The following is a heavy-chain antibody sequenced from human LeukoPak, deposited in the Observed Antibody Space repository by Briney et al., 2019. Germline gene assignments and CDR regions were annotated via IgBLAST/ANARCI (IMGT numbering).Heavy chain of an antibody. CDR2: IYYSGST. CDR3: ARGRRDPL. V-gene: IGHV4-59*01. CDR1: GGSISSYY. J-gene: IGHJ2*01. D-gene: IGHD5-24*01. Sequence: TSETLSLTCTVSGGSISSYYWSWIRQPPGKGLEWIGYIYYSGSTNYNPSLKSRVTMPVDTSKSQLSLKLSSVTAADTAVYYCARGRRDPLWGRGTLVTVSS.